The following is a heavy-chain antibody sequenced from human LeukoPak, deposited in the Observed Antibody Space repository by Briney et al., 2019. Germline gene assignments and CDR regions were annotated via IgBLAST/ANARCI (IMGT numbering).Heavy chain of an antibody. Sequence: ASVKVSCKASGYTFTSYYMHWVRQAPGQGLEWMGWINPNSGGTNYAQNFQGSVTMTRDTSTSTAYMELRSLRSDDTAVHYCARDVADIVARFVYGGEGTRVSVSS. CDR1: GYTFTSYY. J-gene: IGHJ4*02. CDR2: INPNSGGT. D-gene: IGHD5-12*01. V-gene: IGHV1-2*02. CDR3: ARDVADIVARFVY.